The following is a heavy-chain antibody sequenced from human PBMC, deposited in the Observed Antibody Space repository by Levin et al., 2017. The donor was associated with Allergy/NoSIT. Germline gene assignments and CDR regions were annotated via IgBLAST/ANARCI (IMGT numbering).Heavy chain of an antibody. CDR1: GFTFTDAW. Sequence: GGSLRLSCAASGFTFTDAWMNWVRQAPGKGLEWVASIKSKAGGETRDYAAPVKGRFTISRDDSKNTLYLQMDSLKTEDTALYYGTTGGLQDFSDYWGQGALVTVSS. J-gene: IGHJ4*02. CDR3: TTGGLQDFSDY. V-gene: IGHV3-15*01. D-gene: IGHD3-3*01. CDR2: IKSKAGGETR.